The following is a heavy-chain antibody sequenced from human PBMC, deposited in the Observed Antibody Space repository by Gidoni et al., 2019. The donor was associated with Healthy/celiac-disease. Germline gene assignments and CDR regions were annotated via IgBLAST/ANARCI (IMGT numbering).Heavy chain of an antibody. CDR1: GFTFSSYG. D-gene: IGHD6-19*01. CDR3: AKERGIRQWLAYYYYYGMDV. J-gene: IGHJ6*02. CDR2: IPYDGSNK. Sequence: QVQLVESGGGVVQPGRSLRLSCAASGFTFSSYGMHWVRQAPGKGLAWVAVIPYDGSNKYYADSVKGRFTISRDNSKNTLYLQMNSLRAEDTAVYYCAKERGIRQWLAYYYYYGMDVWGQGTTVTVSS. V-gene: IGHV3-30*18.